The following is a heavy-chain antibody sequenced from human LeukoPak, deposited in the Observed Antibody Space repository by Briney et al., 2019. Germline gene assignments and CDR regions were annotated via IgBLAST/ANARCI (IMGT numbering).Heavy chain of an antibody. D-gene: IGHD4-11*01. Sequence: PGGSLRLSCEASGFTVFTNYMSWVRQAPGKGLQWVSVLYSGGNSYYADSVKGRFTISRDNAKNTLYLQMSSLRAEDTAVYYCARDRAGNDDYSVGWFDPWGQGTLVTVSS. V-gene: IGHV3-66*02. CDR3: ARDRAGNDDYSVGWFDP. CDR1: GFTVFTNY. CDR2: LYSGGNS. J-gene: IGHJ5*02.